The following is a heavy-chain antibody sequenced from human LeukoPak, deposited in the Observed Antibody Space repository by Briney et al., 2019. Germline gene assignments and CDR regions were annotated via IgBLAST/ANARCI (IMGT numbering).Heavy chain of an antibody. D-gene: IGHD5-18*01. CDR3: ARHVGSAMVALDY. V-gene: IGHV3-23*01. CDR2: ISGSGGST. Sequence: PGGTLRLSCAASGFTFSSSAMTWVRQAPGKGLEWVSAISGSGGSTYYADSVKGRFTVSRDNSKNTLYLQMNSLRAEDTAEYYCARHVGSAMVALDYWGQGTRVSVSS. CDR1: GFTFSSSA. J-gene: IGHJ4*02.